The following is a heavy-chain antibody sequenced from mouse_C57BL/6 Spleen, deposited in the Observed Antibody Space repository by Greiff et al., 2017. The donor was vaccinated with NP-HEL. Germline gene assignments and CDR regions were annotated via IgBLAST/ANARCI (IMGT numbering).Heavy chain of an antibody. CDR1: GYTFTDYY. V-gene: IGHV1-19*01. D-gene: IGHD2-3*01. CDR3: ARSGDDGYSAWFAY. Sequence: EVQLQQSGPVLVKPGASVKMSCKASGYTFTDYYMNWVKQSPGKSLEWIGVINPYNGGTSYNQKFKGKATLTVDKSSSTAYMELNSLTSEDSAVYGGARSGDDGYSAWFAYWGQGTLVTVSA. CDR2: INPYNGGT. J-gene: IGHJ3*01.